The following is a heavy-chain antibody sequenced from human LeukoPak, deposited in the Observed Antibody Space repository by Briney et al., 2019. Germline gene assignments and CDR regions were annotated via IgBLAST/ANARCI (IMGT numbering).Heavy chain of an antibody. CDR1: GFTFTSSA. Sequence: SVKVSCKASGFTFTSSAMQWVRQARGQRLEWIGWIVVGSGNTNYAQKFQERVTITRDMSTSTAYMELRSLRSEDTAVYYCAAGAAAGTMGDYWGQGTLVTVSS. D-gene: IGHD6-13*01. CDR2: IVVGSGNT. J-gene: IGHJ4*02. CDR3: AAGAAAGTMGDY. V-gene: IGHV1-58*02.